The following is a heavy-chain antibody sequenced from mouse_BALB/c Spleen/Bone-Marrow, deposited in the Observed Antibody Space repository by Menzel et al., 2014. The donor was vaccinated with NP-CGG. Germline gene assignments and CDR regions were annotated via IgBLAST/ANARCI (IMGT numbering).Heavy chain of an antibody. Sequence: DLVKPGASVKLSCKASGYTFTSYWINWIKQRPGQGLEWIGRIAPGSGGKYYNKMFKDKATLTVDTSSITAYIQLSSRSSEDSAVYFCAREDYRYGYSYFYVWCAWTSVTVSS. CDR2: IAPGSGGK. V-gene: IGHV1S41*01. J-gene: IGHJ1*01. CDR1: GYTFTSYW. CDR3: AREDYRYGYSYFYV. D-gene: IGHD2-14*01.